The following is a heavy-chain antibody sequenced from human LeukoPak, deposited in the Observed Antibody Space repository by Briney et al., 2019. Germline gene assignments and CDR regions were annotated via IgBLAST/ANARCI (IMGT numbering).Heavy chain of an antibody. J-gene: IGHJ4*02. D-gene: IGHD7-27*01. V-gene: IGHV3-15*04. CDR3: TTEYWGSFSY. CDR2: IASNTDGGTT. CDR1: GFTFSNAW. Sequence: GGSLRLSCAASGFTFSNAWMNWVRQAPGKGLEWVGRIASNTDGGTTDYAAPVKGRCTISRDDAKKTLDLQMNSLKIEDTAVYYCTTEYWGSFSYWGQGTLVTVSS.